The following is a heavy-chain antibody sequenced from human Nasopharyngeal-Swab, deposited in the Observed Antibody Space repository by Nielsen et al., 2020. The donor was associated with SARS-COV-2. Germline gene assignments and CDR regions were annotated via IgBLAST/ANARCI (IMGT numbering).Heavy chain of an antibody. CDR3: ARGDWYSSSWLLKSYYFDY. J-gene: IGHJ4*01. V-gene: IGHV7-4-1*02. D-gene: IGHD6-13*01. CDR2: INTNTGNP. Sequence: ASVKVSCKASGYTFTSYAMNWVRQAPGQGLEWMGWINTNTGNPTYAQGFTGRFVFSLDTSVSTAYLQISSLKAEDTAVYYCARGDWYSSSWLLKSYYFDYCGHGTLVTVSS. CDR1: GYTFTSYA.